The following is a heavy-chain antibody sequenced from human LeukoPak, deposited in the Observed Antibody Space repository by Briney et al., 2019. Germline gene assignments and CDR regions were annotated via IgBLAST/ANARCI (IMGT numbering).Heavy chain of an antibody. V-gene: IGHV1-46*01. J-gene: IGHJ4*02. CDR2: INPSGGST. Sequence: ASVKVSCKASGYTFTSYYMHWVRQAPGQGLEWMGIINPSGGSTSYAQKFQGRVTMTRDTSTSTVYMELSRLRSDDTAVYYCARGFTPDWGLGLGDYWGQGTLVTVSS. CDR3: ARGFTPDWGLGLGDY. CDR1: GYTFTSYY. D-gene: IGHD7-27*01.